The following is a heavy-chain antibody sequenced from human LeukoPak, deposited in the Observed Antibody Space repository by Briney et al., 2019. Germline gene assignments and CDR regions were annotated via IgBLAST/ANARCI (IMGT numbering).Heavy chain of an antibody. J-gene: IGHJ4*02. CDR2: ISSSGSSI. CDR1: GFTFSNYY. V-gene: IGHV3-11*01. CDR3: ARRPHYYDSIAYSY. Sequence: GGSLRLSCAASGFTFSNYYMSWIRQAPGKGLEWVSYISSSGSSISYADSVKGRFTISRDNAKNSLFLQMNSLRADDTAVYYCARRPHYYDSIAYSYWGQGTLVTVSS. D-gene: IGHD3-22*01.